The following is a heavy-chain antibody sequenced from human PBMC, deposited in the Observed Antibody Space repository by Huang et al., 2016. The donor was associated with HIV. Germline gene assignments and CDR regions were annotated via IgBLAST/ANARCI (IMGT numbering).Heavy chain of an antibody. V-gene: IGHV1-24*01. J-gene: IGHJ3*02. CDR2: FAPEHGET. D-gene: IGHD2-21*01. CDR1: RYTLTELS. CDR3: ATGFDTYYDI. Sequence: QVQLVQSGAEVKKPGASGKVSCKVSRYTLTELSINCVRKAPGKGLEWSGGFAPEHGETNYAQNFQGRVTMTEDTSTDTAYTELNSLRSEDTAVYYCATGFDTYYDIWGQGTMVIASS.